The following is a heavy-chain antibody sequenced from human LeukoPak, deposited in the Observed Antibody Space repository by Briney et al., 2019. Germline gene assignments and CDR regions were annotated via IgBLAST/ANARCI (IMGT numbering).Heavy chain of an antibody. Sequence: SQTLPLTCTVSGGSISSGGYYWSWIRQHPGKGLEWIGYIYYSGSAYYNPSLKSRVTISVDTSKNQLSLKLSSVTAADTAVYYCARDRDYSNDYFDYWGQGTLVTVSS. CDR3: ARDRDYSNDYFDY. CDR2: IYYSGSA. V-gene: IGHV4-31*03. J-gene: IGHJ4*02. D-gene: IGHD4-11*01. CDR1: GGSISSGGYY.